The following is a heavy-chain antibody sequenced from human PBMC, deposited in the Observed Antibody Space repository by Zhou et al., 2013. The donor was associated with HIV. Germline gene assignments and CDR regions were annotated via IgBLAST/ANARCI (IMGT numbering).Heavy chain of an antibody. D-gene: IGHD5-12*01. V-gene: IGHV1-2*02. CDR1: GGTFSTYA. J-gene: IGHJ2*01. CDR2: INPNSGGT. Sequence: QVRLVQSGAEVKKPGSSVKVSCKVSGGTFSTYAISWVRQAPGQGLEWMGGINPNSGGTNYAQKFQGRVTLTRDTCITTTYMALSRLRSDDTAVYYCARLWARDGYRYWYFDLWGRGTLVTVSS. CDR3: ARLWARDGYRYWYFDL.